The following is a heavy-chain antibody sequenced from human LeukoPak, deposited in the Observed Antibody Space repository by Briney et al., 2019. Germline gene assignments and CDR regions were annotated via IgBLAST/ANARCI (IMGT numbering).Heavy chain of an antibody. J-gene: IGHJ4*02. D-gene: IGHD3-22*01. CDR3: ARVSYYDSSGHWDY. CDR2: INWNGGST. V-gene: IGHV3-20*04. CDR1: GFPFDDYG. Sequence: GSLRLSCAASGFPFDDYGMSWVRQAPGKGLEWVSGINWNGGSTGYADSVKGRFTISRDNAKNSLSLQMNSLRAEDTALYYCARVSYYDSSGHWDYWGQGTLVTVSS.